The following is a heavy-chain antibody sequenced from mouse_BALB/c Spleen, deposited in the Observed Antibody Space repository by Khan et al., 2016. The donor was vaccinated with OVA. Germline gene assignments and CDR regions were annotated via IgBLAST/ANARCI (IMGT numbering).Heavy chain of an antibody. V-gene: IGHV1S41*01. CDR3: AKSKYFGSGLYAIDY. Sequence: DLVKPGASVKLSCKASGYTFTSYWINWIKKRTGQGLEWIGRIAPGSGSTSYNEMFKNKAILTVDTFSSTAYIQFSSLSPEDSTVFFWAKSKYFGSGLYAIDYWGQGTSVTVSS. D-gene: IGHD1-1*01. CDR2: IAPGSGST. CDR1: GYTFTSYW. J-gene: IGHJ4*01.